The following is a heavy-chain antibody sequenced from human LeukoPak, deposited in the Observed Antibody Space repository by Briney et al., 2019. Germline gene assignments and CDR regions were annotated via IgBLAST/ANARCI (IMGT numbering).Heavy chain of an antibody. CDR3: ARDFILGYCSGGSCYDPPDY. D-gene: IGHD2-15*01. J-gene: IGHJ4*02. V-gene: IGHV1-18*01. Sequence: GASVKVSCKASGYTFTSYGISWVRQAPGQGLEWMGWISAYNGNTNYAQKLQGRVTMTTDTSTSTAYMELRSLRSDDTAVYYCARDFILGYCSGGSCYDPPDYWGQGTLVTVSS. CDR2: ISAYNGNT. CDR1: GYTFTSYG.